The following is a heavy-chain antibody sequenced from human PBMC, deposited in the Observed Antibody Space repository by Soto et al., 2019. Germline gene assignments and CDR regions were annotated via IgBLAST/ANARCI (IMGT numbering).Heavy chain of an antibody. V-gene: IGHV4-59*01. J-gene: IGHJ3*02. CDR1: GGSISSYY. CDR3: ARVARRGWYRYYDSSGYYYDAFDI. Sequence: SETLSLTCTVSGGSISSYYWSWIRQPPGKGLEWIGYIYYSGSTNYNPSLKSRVTISVDTSKNQFSLKLSSVTAADTAVYYCARVARRGWYRYYDSSGYYYDAFDIWGQGTMVTVSS. CDR2: IYYSGST. D-gene: IGHD3-22*01.